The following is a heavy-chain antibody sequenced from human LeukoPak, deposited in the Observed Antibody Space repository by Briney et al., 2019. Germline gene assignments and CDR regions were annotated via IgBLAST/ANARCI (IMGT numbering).Heavy chain of an antibody. CDR2: INPYSGGT. J-gene: IGHJ4*02. V-gene: IGHV1-2*02. D-gene: IGHD6-13*01. Sequence: ASVKVSCKASGYTFTGYYMHWVRQAPGQGLEWMGWINPYSGGTNYAQKFQGRVTMTRDTSISTAYMELSRLRSDDTAVYYCARVSHGYSSSWYDYWGQGTLVTVSS. CDR3: ARVSHGYSSSWYDY. CDR1: GYTFTGYY.